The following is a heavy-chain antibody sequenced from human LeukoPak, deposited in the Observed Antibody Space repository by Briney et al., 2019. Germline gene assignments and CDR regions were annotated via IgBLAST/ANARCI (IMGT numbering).Heavy chain of an antibody. V-gene: IGHV4-59*01. D-gene: IGHD3-22*01. CDR3: ALTNNYYYSFDY. Sequence: SETLSLTCTVSGGSISSYYWSWIRQPPGKGLEWIGYIYYSGSTNYNPSLKSRVTISVDTSKNQFSLKLSSVTAADTAVYYCALTNNYYYSFDYWGQGTLVTVSS. CDR1: GGSISSYY. CDR2: IYYSGST. J-gene: IGHJ4*02.